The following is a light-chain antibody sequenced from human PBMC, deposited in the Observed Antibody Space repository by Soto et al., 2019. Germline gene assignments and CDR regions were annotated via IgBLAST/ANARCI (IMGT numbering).Light chain of an antibody. Sequence: QSVLTQPASVSGSPGQAITISRSGTRSDIGSYNYVAWYQQFPGKTPKILIYGVSNRPSGVSSRFSGSKSGNTASLTISGLQAADEADYYCSLYTSENTYVFGTGTKVTVL. CDR2: GVS. CDR1: RSDIGSYNY. CDR3: SLYTSENTYV. J-gene: IGLJ1*01. V-gene: IGLV2-14*01.